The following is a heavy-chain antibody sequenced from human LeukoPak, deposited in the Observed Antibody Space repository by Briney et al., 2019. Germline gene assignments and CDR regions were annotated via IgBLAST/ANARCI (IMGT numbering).Heavy chain of an antibody. V-gene: IGHV4-39*07. Sequence: SETLSLTCTVSGGSISSSSYYWGWIRQPPGKGLEWIGEINHSGSTNYNPSLKSRVTISVDTSRNQFSLKLSSVTAADTAVYYCARLPAVAGSDYWGQGTLVTVSS. CDR1: GGSISSSSYY. J-gene: IGHJ4*02. CDR2: INHSGST. D-gene: IGHD6-19*01. CDR3: ARLPAVAGSDY.